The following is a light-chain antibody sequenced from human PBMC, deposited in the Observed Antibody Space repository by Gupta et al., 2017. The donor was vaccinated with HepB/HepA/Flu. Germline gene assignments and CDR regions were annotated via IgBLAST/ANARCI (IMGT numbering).Light chain of an antibody. Sequence: EIVMTQSPATLSVSPGERATLSCRASQTVSTNLAWYQQKPGQAPRLLIYGASTRATGIPARFICSGSGTECPLTISSLQSEDLAVYYCQQYKNWPLTFGGGTKVEIK. J-gene: IGKJ4*01. CDR2: GAS. V-gene: IGKV3-15*01. CDR1: QTVSTN. CDR3: QQYKNWPLT.